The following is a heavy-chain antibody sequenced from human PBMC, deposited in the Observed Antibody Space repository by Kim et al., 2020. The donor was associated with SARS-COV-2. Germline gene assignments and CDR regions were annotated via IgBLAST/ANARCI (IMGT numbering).Heavy chain of an antibody. J-gene: IGHJ3*02. V-gene: IGHV1-24*01. D-gene: IGHD4-17*01. Sequence: KFQGRVTMTEDTSTDTAYMELSSLRSEDTAVYYCATETTGLTTGWGAFDIWGQGTMVTVSS. CDR3: ATETTGLTTGWGAFDI.